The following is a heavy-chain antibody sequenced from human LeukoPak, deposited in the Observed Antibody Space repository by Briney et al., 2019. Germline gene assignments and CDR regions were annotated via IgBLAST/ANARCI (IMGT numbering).Heavy chain of an antibody. CDR2: ISGGGGTT. Sequence: GGSLRLSCAASGFXFSSYAISWVRQAPGKRLEWVSAISGGGGTTYCADSVKGRFTISRDNSKNTLYLQMNSLRAEDTAVYYCVGPSSSDYYYGMDVWGQGTTVTVSS. CDR1: GFXFSSYA. D-gene: IGHD6-13*01. J-gene: IGHJ6*02. V-gene: IGHV3-23*01. CDR3: VGPSSSDYYYGMDV.